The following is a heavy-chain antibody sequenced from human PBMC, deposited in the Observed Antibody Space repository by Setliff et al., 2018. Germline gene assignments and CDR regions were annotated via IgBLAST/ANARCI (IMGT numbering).Heavy chain of an antibody. J-gene: IGHJ6*02. CDR1: GFTFTNYI. CDR2: MSLDETNK. Sequence: AGGSLRLSCAASGFTFTNYIIHWVRQAPGKGLEWVAVMSLDETNKYYADSVRGRFTISRDNSKNTLYLQMNSLRAEDTAVYYCAKGSPAVHYYYYGMDVWGQGTTVTVSS. V-gene: IGHV3-30-3*01. D-gene: IGHD3-10*01. CDR3: AKGSPAVHYYYYGMDV.